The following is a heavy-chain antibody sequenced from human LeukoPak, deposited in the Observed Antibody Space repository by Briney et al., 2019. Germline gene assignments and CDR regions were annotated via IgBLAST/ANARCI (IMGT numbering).Heavy chain of an antibody. CDR3: ATDTYSYGYRAAAAGPN. Sequence: GASVKVSCKASGGTFSGYAISWVRQAPRQGLEWTGAIIPIFGTANYAQKFQGRVTITTDESTSTAYMELSSLRSEDTAVYYRATDTYSYGYRAAAAGPNWGQGTLVTVSS. D-gene: IGHD5-18*01. J-gene: IGHJ4*02. CDR2: IIPIFGTA. CDR1: GGTFSGYA. V-gene: IGHV1-69*05.